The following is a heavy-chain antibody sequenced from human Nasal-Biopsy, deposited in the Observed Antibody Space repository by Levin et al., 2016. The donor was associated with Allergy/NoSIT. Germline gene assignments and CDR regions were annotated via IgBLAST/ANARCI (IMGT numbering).Heavy chain of an antibody. D-gene: IGHD3-22*01. J-gene: IGHJ6*03. CDR3: VRIREEYEYRVATMKVTVMDI. Sequence: LRLSCAISGDIVSSHTAAWTWIRQSPSRGLEWLGRTYYRSRWYSDYGTSVKGRITFNADTSKNDFSLHLNSVTPEDAAVYYCVRIREEYEYRVATMKVTVMDIWGKGTTVSVSS. V-gene: IGHV6-1*01. CDR2: TYYRSRWYS. CDR1: GDIVSSHTAA.